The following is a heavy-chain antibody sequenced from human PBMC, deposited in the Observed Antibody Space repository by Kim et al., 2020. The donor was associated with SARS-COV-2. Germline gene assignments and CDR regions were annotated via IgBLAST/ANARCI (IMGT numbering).Heavy chain of an antibody. Sequence: PSLKGRVTISVDKSRNQFSLKRSSVTAADTAVYYCARDTSRGATEQFDYWGQGTLVTVSS. J-gene: IGHJ4*02. D-gene: IGHD6-19*01. V-gene: IGHV4-4*02. CDR3: ARDTSRGATEQFDY.